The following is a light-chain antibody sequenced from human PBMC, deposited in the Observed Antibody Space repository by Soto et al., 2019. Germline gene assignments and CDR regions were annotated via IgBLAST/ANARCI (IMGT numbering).Light chain of an antibody. Sequence: QSVLTQPRSVSGSPGQSVTISCTGTSSDVGGYNFVSWYQQHPGKAPKLMIYDVTKRPSGVPDRFSGSKSGNTASLTISGLLAEDEADYYCCSYAGSYTVFGGGTKLTVL. CDR2: DVT. CDR3: CSYAGSYTV. J-gene: IGLJ2*01. V-gene: IGLV2-11*01. CDR1: SSDVGGYNF.